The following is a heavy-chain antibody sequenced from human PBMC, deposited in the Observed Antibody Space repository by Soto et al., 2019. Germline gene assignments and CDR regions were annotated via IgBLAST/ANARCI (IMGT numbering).Heavy chain of an antibody. D-gene: IGHD4-4*01. Sequence: GGSLRLSCAASGFTSSSYAMSWVRQAPGKGLEWVSAISGSGGSTYYAESVKGRFTISRDNSKNTLYLQMNSLRAEYTAVYYCAKDLSAYSNYVSWGQGTLVTVSS. CDR3: AKDLSAYSNYVS. CDR1: GFTSSSYA. CDR2: ISGSGGST. J-gene: IGHJ5*02. V-gene: IGHV3-23*01.